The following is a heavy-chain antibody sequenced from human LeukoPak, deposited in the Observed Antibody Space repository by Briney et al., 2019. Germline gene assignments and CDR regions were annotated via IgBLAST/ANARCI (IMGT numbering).Heavy chain of an antibody. CDR3: ARGRCSGGSCYSGRYFDY. D-gene: IGHD2-15*01. CDR1: GGSISSYY. CDR2: IYYSGST. J-gene: IGHJ4*02. V-gene: IGHV4-59*08. Sequence: SETLSLTCTVSGGSISSYYWSWIRQPPGKGLEWIGYIYYSGSTNYNPSLKSRVTISVDTSKNQFSLKLSSVTAADTAVYYCARGRCSGGSCYSGRYFDYWGQGTLVTVSS.